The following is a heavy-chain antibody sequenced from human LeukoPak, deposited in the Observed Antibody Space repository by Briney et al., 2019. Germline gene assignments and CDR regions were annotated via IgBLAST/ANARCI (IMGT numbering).Heavy chain of an antibody. V-gene: IGHV3-74*01. Sequence: GGSLRLSCEASGFNVSSNYMTWVRQAPGKGLVWVSRINSDGSSTSYADSVKGRFTISRDNAKNTLYLQMNSLRAEDTAVYYCARDDYGDYARPYWGQGTLVTVSS. CDR3: ARDDYGDYARPY. J-gene: IGHJ4*02. D-gene: IGHD4-17*01. CDR1: GFNVSSNY. CDR2: INSDGSST.